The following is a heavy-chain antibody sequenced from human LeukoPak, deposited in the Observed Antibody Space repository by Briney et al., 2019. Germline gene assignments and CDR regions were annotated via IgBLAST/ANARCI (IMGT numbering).Heavy chain of an antibody. CDR1: GFTFSSYS. J-gene: IGHJ4*02. Sequence: GGSLRLSCGASGFTFSSYSMNWVRQAPGKGLEWVSSISGTSTYIYYVDSVKGRFTISRDNAKNSLYLQMNSLRAEDTAVYYCARDPGIAAAGTVGYFDSWGQGALVTVSS. CDR3: ARDPGIAAAGTVGYFDS. V-gene: IGHV3-21*01. CDR2: ISGTSTYI. D-gene: IGHD6-13*01.